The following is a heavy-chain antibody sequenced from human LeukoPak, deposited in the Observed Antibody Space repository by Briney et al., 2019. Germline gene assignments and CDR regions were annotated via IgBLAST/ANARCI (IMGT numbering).Heavy chain of an antibody. J-gene: IGHJ5*02. V-gene: IGHV1-2*02. Sequence: ASVKVSCKASGYTFTGYYMHWVRQAPGQGLEWMGWINPNSGGTNYAQKFQGRVTMTRDTSISTAYMELSRLRSDDTAVYYCARDYKVEYSSSLPGDWFDPWGQGTLVTVSS. D-gene: IGHD6-6*01. CDR2: INPNSGGT. CDR1: GYTFTGYY. CDR3: ARDYKVEYSSSLPGDWFDP.